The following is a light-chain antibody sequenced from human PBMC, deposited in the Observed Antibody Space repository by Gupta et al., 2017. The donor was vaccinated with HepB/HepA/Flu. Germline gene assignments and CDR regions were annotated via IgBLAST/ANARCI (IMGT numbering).Light chain of an antibody. Sequence: QSVLTQPPSASGTPGQRVTISCSGSTSNIGSNPVNWYQQLPGTAPKLLSYLNDQRPSGVPDRFSGSKSGTSASLAISGLQSEDEADYYCAAWDDSLNGHVVFGGGTKLTVL. J-gene: IGLJ2*01. V-gene: IGLV1-44*01. CDR3: AAWDDSLNGHVV. CDR1: TSNIGSNP. CDR2: LND.